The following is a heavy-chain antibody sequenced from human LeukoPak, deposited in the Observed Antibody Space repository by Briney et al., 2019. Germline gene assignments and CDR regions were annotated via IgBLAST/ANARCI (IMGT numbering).Heavy chain of an antibody. CDR3: ARESVAGLDY. CDR1: GFTFSSYS. V-gene: IGHV3-21*01. D-gene: IGHD6-19*01. J-gene: IGHJ4*02. Sequence: GGSLRLYCAASGFTFSSYSMNWVRQAPGKGLEWVSSISSSSSYIYYVDSVKGRFTISRDNAKNSLYLQMNSLRAEDTAVYYCARESVAGLDYWGQGTLVTVSS. CDR2: ISSSSSYI.